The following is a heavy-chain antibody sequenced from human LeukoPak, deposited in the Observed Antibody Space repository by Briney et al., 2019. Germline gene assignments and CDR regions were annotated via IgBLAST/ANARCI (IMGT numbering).Heavy chain of an antibody. CDR2: IKQDGSEK. J-gene: IGHJ4*02. CDR3: ARDLFGYSYGFDY. D-gene: IGHD5-18*01. CDR1: GFTFSSYW. Sequence: HPGGSLRLSCAASGFTFSSYWMSWVRQAPGKWLEWVANIKQDGSEKYYVDSVKGRFTISRDNAKNSLYLQMNSLRAEDTAVYYCARDLFGYSYGFDYWGQGTPVTVSS. V-gene: IGHV3-7*01.